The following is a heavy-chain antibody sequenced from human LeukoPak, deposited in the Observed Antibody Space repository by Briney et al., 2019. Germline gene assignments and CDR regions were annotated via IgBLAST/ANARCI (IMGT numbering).Heavy chain of an antibody. CDR2: IHYDGSNK. CDR1: RLSLSSYG. Sequence: GGSLRLSCAASRLSLSSYGMHWVRQAPGKGLEWLTFIHYDGSNKYYANSVAGRFTISRDNSKNTLYLQMNSLRPEDTAVYYCAKDQGGLGASMADSWGPGTLVTVSS. D-gene: IGHD3/OR15-3a*01. V-gene: IGHV3-30*02. J-gene: IGHJ4*02. CDR3: AKDQGGLGASMADS.